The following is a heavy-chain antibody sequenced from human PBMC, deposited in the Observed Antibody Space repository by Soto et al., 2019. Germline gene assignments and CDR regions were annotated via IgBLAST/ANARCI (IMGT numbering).Heavy chain of an antibody. CDR2: ISYDATTK. CDR3: ARDPLVGAPDYFDY. CDR1: GFTFSSYP. J-gene: IGHJ4*02. D-gene: IGHD1-26*01. Sequence: QVQLVESGGGVVQPGRSLRLSCAASGFTFSSYPLHWVRQAPGKGLEWVAVISYDATTKYHADSVKGRFTISRDNSKNTLYLQMNSLREEDTAVYYCARDPLVGAPDYFDYWGQGTLVTVS. V-gene: IGHV3-30-3*01.